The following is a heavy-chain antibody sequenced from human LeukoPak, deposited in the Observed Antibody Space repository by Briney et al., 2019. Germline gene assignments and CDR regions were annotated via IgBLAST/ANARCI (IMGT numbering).Heavy chain of an antibody. Sequence: GGSLRLSCAASGFTFAGYWISWFRQAPGKGLEWVANIKQDASEEYYVDSVNGRFTISRDNAKTSLYLQMNSLRADDTAVYYCVRDRGRASVDYWGQGTLVTVSS. CDR3: VRDRGRASVDY. CDR1: GFTFAGYW. J-gene: IGHJ4*02. CDR2: IKQDASEE. V-gene: IGHV3-7*03. D-gene: IGHD1-26*01.